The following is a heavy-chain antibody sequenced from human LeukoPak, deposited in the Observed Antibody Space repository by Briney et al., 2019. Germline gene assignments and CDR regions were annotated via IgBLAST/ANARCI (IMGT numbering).Heavy chain of an antibody. CDR1: GFPFSDYS. J-gene: IGHJ2*01. CDR3: VRDLVRGVHPVFYFDL. Sequence: GGSLRLSCAASGFPFSDYSMNWVRQAPGKGLEWVSSISSSGDYIYSADSVKGRFTISRDNAKNSLYLQMTNLSAEDTAVYFCVRDLVRGVHPVFYFDLWGRGTLVTVSS. D-gene: IGHD3-10*01. CDR2: ISSSGDYI. V-gene: IGHV3-21*01.